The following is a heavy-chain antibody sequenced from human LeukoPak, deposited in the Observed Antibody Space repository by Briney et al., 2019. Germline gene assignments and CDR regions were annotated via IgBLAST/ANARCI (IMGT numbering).Heavy chain of an antibody. CDR3: ATQAWRTHGAGGYHDDC. V-gene: IGHV3-21*01. CDR2: ISSRSSYI. J-gene: IGHJ4*01. D-gene: IGHD2-8*01. CDR1: GFTFSSYS. Sequence: GGSLRPSCAASGFTFSSYSMNWVRQAPGKGLGWVSSISSRSSYIYYTDSVKGRFTISRDNAKNSLYLQMNSLRAEDTAVYYCATQAWRTHGAGGYHDDCWGHGTLVTVSS.